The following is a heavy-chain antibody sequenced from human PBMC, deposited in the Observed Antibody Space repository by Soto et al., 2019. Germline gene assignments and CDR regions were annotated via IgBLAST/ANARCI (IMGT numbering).Heavy chain of an antibody. CDR3: ARGNYDSSGYYFYYYYGMDV. J-gene: IGHJ6*02. CDR1: GGTFSSYT. V-gene: IGHV1-69*02. Sequence: QVQLVQSGAEVKKPGSSVKVSCKASGGTFSSYTISWVRQAPGQGLEWMGRIIPILGIANYAQKFQGRVTITADKSTSTAYMELSSLRSEDTAVYYRARGNYDSSGYYFYYYYGMDVWGQGTTVTVSS. CDR2: IIPILGIA. D-gene: IGHD3-22*01.